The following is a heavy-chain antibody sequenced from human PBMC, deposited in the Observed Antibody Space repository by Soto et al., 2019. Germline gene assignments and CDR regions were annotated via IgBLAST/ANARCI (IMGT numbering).Heavy chain of an antibody. Sequence: SETLSLTCAVSGYSIASGYYWAWIRQSPGKGLEWIGSIYHAGSVYYNPSLNSRVAVSLDTSKNHFSLKLTSVTAADTAVYYCARTFDYYGTPAASSWFHPWGQGTPVTVSS. CDR2: IYHAGSV. CDR3: ARTFDYYGTPAASSWFHP. CDR1: GYSIASGYY. D-gene: IGHD1-26*01. V-gene: IGHV4-38-2*01. J-gene: IGHJ5*02.